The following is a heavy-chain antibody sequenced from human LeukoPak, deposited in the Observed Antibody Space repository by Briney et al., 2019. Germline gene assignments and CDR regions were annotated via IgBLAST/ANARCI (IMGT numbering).Heavy chain of an antibody. J-gene: IGHJ6*02. D-gene: IGHD2-2*01. CDR2: IYSGGST. V-gene: IGHV3-66*01. Sequence: PGGSLRLSCAASGFTVSSNYMSWVRQAPGKGLEWVSVIYSGGSTYYADSVKGRFTISRDNSKNTLYLQMNSLRAEDTAVYYCARGHCSSTSCYYYYGMDVWGQGTTVTVSS. CDR1: GFTVSSNY. CDR3: ARGHCSSTSCYYYYGMDV.